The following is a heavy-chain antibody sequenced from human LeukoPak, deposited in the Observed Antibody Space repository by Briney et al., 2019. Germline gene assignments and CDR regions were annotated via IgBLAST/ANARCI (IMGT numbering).Heavy chain of an antibody. J-gene: IGHJ4*01. CDR2: IIPILGIA. V-gene: IGHV1-69*04. D-gene: IGHD2-15*01. Sequence: SVKVSREASGGTFSSYAICWVRQAPGQGLEWMGRIIPILGIANYAQKFQGRVTITADKSTSTAYMELSSLRSEDTAVYYCARLGYCSGGSCYSGANWGHVTLVTVSS. CDR3: ARLGYCSGGSCYSGAN. CDR1: GGTFSSYA.